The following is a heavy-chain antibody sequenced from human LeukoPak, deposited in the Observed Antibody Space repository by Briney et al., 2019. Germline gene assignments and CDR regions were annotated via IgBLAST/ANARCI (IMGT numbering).Heavy chain of an antibody. CDR3: ARGRTSNWFDP. CDR1: GGSFSGYY. V-gene: IGHV4-34*01. Sequence: SETLSLTCAVYGGSFSGYYWSWIRQPPGKGLEWIGEINHSGSTNYNPSLKSRVTTSVDTSKNQLSLELTPVTAADTAVYYCARGRTSNWFDPWGQGTLVTVSS. J-gene: IGHJ5*02. CDR2: INHSGST. D-gene: IGHD1-14*01.